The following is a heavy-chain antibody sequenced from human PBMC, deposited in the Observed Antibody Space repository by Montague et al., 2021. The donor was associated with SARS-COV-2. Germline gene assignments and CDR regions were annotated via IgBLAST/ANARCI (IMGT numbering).Heavy chain of an antibody. CDR1: GGFTTNFF. CDR2: IHSSGST. J-gene: IGHJ4*02. Sequence: SETLSLTCTVSGGFTTNFFWNWIRQPPGKGLEWLGYIHSSGSTNYNPSLKSRVTISVDTSKSQFSLKLGSVTAADTAVYYCATTPGRFGEFHFDYWGQGTLVTVSS. D-gene: IGHD3-10*01. V-gene: IGHV4-59*01. CDR3: ATTPGRFGEFHFDY.